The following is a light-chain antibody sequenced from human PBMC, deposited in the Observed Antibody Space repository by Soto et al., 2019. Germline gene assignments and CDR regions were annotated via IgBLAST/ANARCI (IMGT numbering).Light chain of an antibody. V-gene: IGLV2-14*01. J-gene: IGLJ1*01. CDR2: DVS. Sequence: QSALTQPASVSGSPGQSITISCTGTSSDIGGYNYVSWYQQHPGKAPKLMIYDVSNRPSGVSNRFSGSKSGNTASLTISGLEVEDEADYYCSSYTSSRSYVLGTGTKLTVL. CDR3: SSYTSSRSYV. CDR1: SSDIGGYNY.